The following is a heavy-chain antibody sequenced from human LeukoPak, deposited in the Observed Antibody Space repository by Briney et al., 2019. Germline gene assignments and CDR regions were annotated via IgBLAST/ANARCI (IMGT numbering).Heavy chain of an antibody. CDR1: GFTFSSYW. Sequence: GSLRLSCAASGFTFSSYWMHWVRQAPGKGLEWVAVIWYDGSNKYYADSVKGRFTISRDNSKNTLYLQMNSLRAEDTAVYYCARPSGSYWYFDLWGRGTLVTVSS. J-gene: IGHJ2*01. V-gene: IGHV3-33*08. CDR3: ARPSGSYWYFDL. D-gene: IGHD1-26*01. CDR2: IWYDGSNK.